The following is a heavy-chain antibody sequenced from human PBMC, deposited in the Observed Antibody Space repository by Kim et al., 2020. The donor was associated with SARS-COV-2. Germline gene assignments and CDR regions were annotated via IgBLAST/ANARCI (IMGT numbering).Heavy chain of an antibody. CDR3: TTRKEITMVRGVSISQKKIFDY. D-gene: IGHD3-10*01. CDR1: GFTFSNAW. J-gene: IGHJ4*02. Sequence: GGSLRLSCAASGFTFSNAWMSWVRQAPGKGLEWVGRIKSKTDGGTTDYAAPVKGRFTISRDDSKNTLYLQMNSLKTEDTAVYYCTTRKEITMVRGVSISQKKIFDYWGQGTLVTVSS. CDR2: IKSKTDGGTT. V-gene: IGHV3-15*01.